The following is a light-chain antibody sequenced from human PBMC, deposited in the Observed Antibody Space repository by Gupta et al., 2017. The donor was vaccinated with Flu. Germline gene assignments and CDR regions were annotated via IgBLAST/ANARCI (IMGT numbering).Light chain of an antibody. CDR3: SSDAGSHTLV. V-gene: IGLV2-11*01. J-gene: IGLJ2*01. CDR2: DFR. Sequence: SSPIPCMGTSRDVGGYHYVALHHNHPGKAPNVMIYDFRQPSSGVPGRFSGTTCGNAASLTISGLSEEDEDDYYGSSDAGSHTLVFGGGTRLTVL. CDR1: SRDVGGYHY.